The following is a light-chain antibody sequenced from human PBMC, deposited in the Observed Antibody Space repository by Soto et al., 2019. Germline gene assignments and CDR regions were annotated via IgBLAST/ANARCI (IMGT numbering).Light chain of an antibody. CDR1: QSVSSSY. CDR2: GAS. J-gene: IGKJ1*01. Sequence: EIVLTQSPGALSLSPGERATLSCRASQSVSSSYLAWYQQKPGQAPRLLIYGASSRATGIPDRFSGSGSGTDFNLTISRLEPEDFALYYCQQYGSSLWTFGQGTKVEIK. V-gene: IGKV3-20*01. CDR3: QQYGSSLWT.